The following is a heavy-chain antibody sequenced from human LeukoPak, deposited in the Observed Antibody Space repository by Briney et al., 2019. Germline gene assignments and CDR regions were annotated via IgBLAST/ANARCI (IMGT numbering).Heavy chain of an antibody. J-gene: IGHJ4*02. Sequence: SETLSLTCTVSDGSISTHYWSWIRQSAGKGLEWIGRIHATGSNTYNPSLKSRVTMSVDTSKYQFSLKMSSVTAADTAVYYCVRGYHISINNWFDYWGQGALVTVSS. CDR1: DGSISTHY. CDR3: VRGYHISINNWFDY. CDR2: IHATGSN. V-gene: IGHV4-4*07. D-gene: IGHD3-3*01.